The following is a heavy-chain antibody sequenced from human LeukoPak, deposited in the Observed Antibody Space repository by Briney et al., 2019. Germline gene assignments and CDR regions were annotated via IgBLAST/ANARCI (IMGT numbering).Heavy chain of an antibody. CDR1: GGSISSGSYY. V-gene: IGHV4-61*02. CDR2: IYTSGST. Sequence: SETLSLTCTVSGGSISSGSYYWSWIRQPAGKGLEWIGRIYTSGSTNYNPSLKSRVTISVDTSKNQFSLKLSSVTAADTAVYYCARDLGSIAAAGTRWFDPWGQGTLVTVSS. D-gene: IGHD6-13*01. CDR3: ARDLGSIAAAGTRWFDP. J-gene: IGHJ5*02.